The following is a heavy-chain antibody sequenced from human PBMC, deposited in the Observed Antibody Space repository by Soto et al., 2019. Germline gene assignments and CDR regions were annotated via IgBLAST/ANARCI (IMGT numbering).Heavy chain of an antibody. CDR2: VNHGGTS. J-gene: IGHJ3*02. D-gene: IGHD3-10*01. V-gene: IGHV4-34*03. Sequence: SETLSLTCAVHGGSFSGYYWDWIRQPPGKGLEWIGEVNHGGTSNYNPSLKSRATISVDTSKNQFSLKLSSVTAADTAVYYYGFGRFPSPVFDIWGQGTMVTVSS. CDR3: GFGRFPSPVFDI. CDR1: GGSFSGYY.